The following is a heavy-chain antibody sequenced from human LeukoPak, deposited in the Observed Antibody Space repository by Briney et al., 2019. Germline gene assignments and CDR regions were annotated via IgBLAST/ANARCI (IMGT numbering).Heavy chain of an antibody. V-gene: IGHV3-53*01. CDR1: GFTVSSNY. J-gene: IGHJ4*02. CDR2: IYGGGNI. Sequence: GGSLRLSCAVSGFTVSSNYMNWVRQAPGKGLEWVSVIYGGGNIYYADSVKGRFTISRDNSKNTLYLQMNSLRAEDTAVYYCARGAGYNCPYYFDYWGQGTLVTVSS. D-gene: IGHD5-24*01. CDR3: ARGAGYNCPYYFDY.